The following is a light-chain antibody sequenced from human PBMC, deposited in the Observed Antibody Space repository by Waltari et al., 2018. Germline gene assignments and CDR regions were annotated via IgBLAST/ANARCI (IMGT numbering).Light chain of an antibody. CDR1: SSDVGGYNY. Sequence: QSALTQPPSASGSPGQSVTISCTGTSSDVGGYNYVSWYQHHPGKAPKLMVYEVNKRPAGVPDGGSGSKSGNTASLTVSGLQAEDESDYYCSSYAGSNHLVFGGGTKLTVL. CDR3: SSYAGSNHLV. V-gene: IGLV2-8*01. J-gene: IGLJ3*02. CDR2: EVN.